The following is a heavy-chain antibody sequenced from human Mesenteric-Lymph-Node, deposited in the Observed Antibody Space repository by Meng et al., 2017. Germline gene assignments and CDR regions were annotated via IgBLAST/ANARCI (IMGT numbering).Heavy chain of an antibody. J-gene: IGHJ4*02. CDR3: ARNAYYDILTGSSRPHFFDY. Sequence: GESLKISCAASGFTFSSYWLSWVRQAPGKGPEWVANIKNDGREKNYVDSVEGRFTISRDNAKNSLYLQMNSLRVEDTAVYYCARNAYYDILTGSSRPHFFDYWGQGTLVTVSS. D-gene: IGHD3-9*01. CDR2: IKNDGREK. CDR1: GFTFSSYW. V-gene: IGHV3-7*01.